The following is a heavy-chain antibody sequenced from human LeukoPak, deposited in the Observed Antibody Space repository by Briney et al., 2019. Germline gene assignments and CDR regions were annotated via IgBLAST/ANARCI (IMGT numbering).Heavy chain of an antibody. CDR1: GFTFSSYW. D-gene: IGHD2-2*01. CDR2: INSDGSST. V-gene: IGHV3-74*01. CDR3: AREPPYGVVVLAAIHYYYGMDV. Sequence: GGSLRLSCAASGFTFSSYWMHWVRQAPGKGLVWVSRINSDGSSTSYADSVKGRFTISRDNAKNTLYLQMNSLRAEDTAVYYCAREPPYGVVVLAAIHYYYGMDVWGQGTTVTVSS. J-gene: IGHJ6*02.